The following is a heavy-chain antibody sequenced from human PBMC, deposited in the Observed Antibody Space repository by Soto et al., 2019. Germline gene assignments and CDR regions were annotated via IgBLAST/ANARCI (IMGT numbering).Heavy chain of an antibody. J-gene: IGHJ6*04. V-gene: IGHV4-31*02. Sequence: PSETLSLTCFVSGGSISSGGYYWSWIRQHPGKGLEWIGYIYYSGSTYYNPSLKSRVTISVDTSKNQFSLKLSSVTAADTAVYYCARDRVQDFWSGYYTDDYYGTAVWGKGTTGTVSS. CDR1: GGSISSGGYY. CDR3: ARDRVQDFWSGYYTDDYYGTAV. CDR2: IYYSGST. D-gene: IGHD3-3*01.